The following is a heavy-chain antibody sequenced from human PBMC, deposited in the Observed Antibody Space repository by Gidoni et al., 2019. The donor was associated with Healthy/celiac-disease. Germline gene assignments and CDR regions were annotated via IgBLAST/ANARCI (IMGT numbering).Heavy chain of an antibody. J-gene: IGHJ4*02. Sequence: QLQLVQSGAEVKKPGASVKVSCKASGYTFTSYYMHWVRQAPGQGLEWMGIINPSAGSTSYAQKFQGRVTMTRDTSTSTVYMELSSLRSEDTAVYYCARGYCSGGSCYSEAGAGREWGQGTLVTVSS. D-gene: IGHD2-15*01. V-gene: IGHV1-46*01. CDR1: GYTFTSYY. CDR2: INPSAGST. CDR3: ARGYCSGGSCYSEAGAGRE.